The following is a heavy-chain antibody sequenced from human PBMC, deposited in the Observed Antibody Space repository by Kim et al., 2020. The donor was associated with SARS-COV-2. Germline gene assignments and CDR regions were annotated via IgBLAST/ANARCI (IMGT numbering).Heavy chain of an antibody. J-gene: IGHJ6*02. V-gene: IGHV3-48*03. CDR3: ARDEWYGDYPGGMDV. D-gene: IGHD4-17*01. Sequence: GGSLRLSCAASGFTFSSYEMNWVRQAPGKGLEWVSYISSSGSTIYYADSVKGRFTISRDNAKNSLYLQMNSLRAEDTAVYYCARDEWYGDYPGGMDVWGQGTTVTVSS. CDR1: GFTFSSYE. CDR2: ISSSGSTI.